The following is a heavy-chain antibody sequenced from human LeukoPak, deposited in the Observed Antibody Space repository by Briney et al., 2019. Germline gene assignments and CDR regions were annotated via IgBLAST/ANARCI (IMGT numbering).Heavy chain of an antibody. D-gene: IGHD3-22*01. J-gene: IGHJ3*01. CDR3: AKAPYLSSGS. Sequence: SETLSHTCAVYGRSFRDYYWSWIRQPPGKRLEWIGEINQSGSTTYNPYLKGRVTISLDTSKNQFSLKLTSVTAADTAVYYCAKAPYLSSGSWGQGILVAVSS. CDR1: GRSFRDYY. CDR2: INQSGST. V-gene: IGHV4-34*01.